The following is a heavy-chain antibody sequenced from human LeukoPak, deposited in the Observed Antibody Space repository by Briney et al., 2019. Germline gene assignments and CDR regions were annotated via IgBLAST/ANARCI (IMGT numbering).Heavy chain of an antibody. J-gene: IGHJ6*02. V-gene: IGHV1-69*04. D-gene: IGHD3-10*01. CDR2: IIPILGIA. Sequence: VASVKVSCKASGGTFSSYAISWVRQAPGQGLEWMGRIIPILGIANYAQKFQGRVTITADKSTSTAYMELSSLRSEDTAVYYCARVRDYYGMDVWGQGTTVTVSS. CDR3: ARVRDYYGMDV. CDR1: GGTFSSYA.